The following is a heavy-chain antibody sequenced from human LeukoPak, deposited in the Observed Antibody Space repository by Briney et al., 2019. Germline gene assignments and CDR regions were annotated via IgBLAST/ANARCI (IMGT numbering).Heavy chain of an antibody. Sequence: ASVKVSCKASGYTFTSYGISWVRQAPGQGLEWMGWINTNTGNPTYAQGFTGRFVFSLDTSVSTAYLQISSLKAEDTAVYYCARDQMSDFWSALPLPNWFDPWGQGTLVTVSS. CDR3: ARDQMSDFWSALPLPNWFDP. CDR2: INTNTGNP. D-gene: IGHD3-3*01. CDR1: GYTFTSYG. J-gene: IGHJ5*02. V-gene: IGHV7-4-1*02.